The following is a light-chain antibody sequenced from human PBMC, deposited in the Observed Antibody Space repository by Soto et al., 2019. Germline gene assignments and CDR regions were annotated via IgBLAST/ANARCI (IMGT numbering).Light chain of an antibody. J-gene: IGLJ1*01. CDR1: SGHSTYI. CDR3: ETWDTNTRV. V-gene: IGLV4-60*02. Sequence: QLVLAQSSSASASLGSSVKHTCTLSSGHSTYIIAWHQQQPGKAPRYLMNLEGSGSYNKGSGVPDRFSGSSSGADRYLTISNLQFEDEADYYCETWDTNTRVFGTGTKLTVL. CDR2: LEGSGSY.